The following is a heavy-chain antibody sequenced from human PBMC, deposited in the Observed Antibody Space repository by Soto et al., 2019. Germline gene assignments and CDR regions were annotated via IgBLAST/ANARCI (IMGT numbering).Heavy chain of an antibody. CDR3: ARRYCASDNCPLFYYFVDL. J-gene: IGHJ6*01. V-gene: IGHV1-69*13. CDR2: IIPVFRSA. CDR1: GGTFNKFA. Sequence: GASVNVSCNASGGTFNKFAFSWVRQAPGQGFEWMGGIIPVFRSANYAQRFRGRITITADEYTSTVYLYLNDLRSDDTAVYYCARRYCASDNCPLFYYFVDLWGLGTTVTVSS. D-gene: IGHD2-21*02.